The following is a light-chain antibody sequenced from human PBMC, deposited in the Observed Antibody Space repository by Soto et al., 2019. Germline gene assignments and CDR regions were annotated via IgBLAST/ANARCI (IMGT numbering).Light chain of an antibody. CDR1: SSDIGGYNY. CDR2: EVN. CDR3: SSYTTSNTYV. V-gene: IGLV2-14*01. J-gene: IGLJ1*01. Sequence: QSALTQHASVSGSPGQSITFSCTGTSSDIGGYNYVSWYQQHPGKAPKLMIYEVNNRPSGVSNRFSGSKSGNTASLTISGLQAEDEADYYCSSYTTSNTYVFGTGTKLTVL.